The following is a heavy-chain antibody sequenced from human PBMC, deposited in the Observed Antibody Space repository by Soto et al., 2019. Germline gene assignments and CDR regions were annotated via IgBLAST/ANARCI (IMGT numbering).Heavy chain of an antibody. CDR1: GGSISSGDYY. CDR3: ARDAEGYYYYGMDV. V-gene: IGHV4-30-4*01. J-gene: IGHJ6*02. Sequence: SETLSLTCTVSGGSISSGDYYWSWIRQPPGKGLEWIGYIYYSGSTYYNPPLKSRVTISVDTSKNQFSLKLSSVTAADTAVYYCARDAEGYYYYGMDVWGQGTTVTVSS. CDR2: IYYSGST.